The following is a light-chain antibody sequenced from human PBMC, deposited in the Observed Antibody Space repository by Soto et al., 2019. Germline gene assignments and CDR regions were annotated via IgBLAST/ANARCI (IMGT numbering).Light chain of an antibody. J-gene: IGLJ2*01. Sequence: QSVLTQPASVSGSPGQSITISCTGTSSDVGGYNYVSWYQQHPGKAPKLMIYDVSNRPSGVSNRFSGSKSGNTASLTISGLQAADEADYYCSSYTSSSVVFGGGTQFTVL. CDR2: DVS. CDR1: SSDVGGYNY. CDR3: SSYTSSSVV. V-gene: IGLV2-14*01.